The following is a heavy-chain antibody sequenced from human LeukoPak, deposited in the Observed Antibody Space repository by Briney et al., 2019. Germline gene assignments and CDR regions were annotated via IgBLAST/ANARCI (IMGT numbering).Heavy chain of an antibody. Sequence: GGSLRLSCAASGFTFSSYAMSWVRQAPGKGLEWVSAISGSGGSTYYADSVKGRFTISRDNSKNTLYLQMNSLRAEDTAVYYCAKGFDIVVVPAAMAYWGQGTLVTVSS. CDR2: ISGSGGST. V-gene: IGHV3-23*01. CDR3: AKGFDIVVVPAAMAY. D-gene: IGHD2-2*01. CDR1: GFTFSSYA. J-gene: IGHJ4*02.